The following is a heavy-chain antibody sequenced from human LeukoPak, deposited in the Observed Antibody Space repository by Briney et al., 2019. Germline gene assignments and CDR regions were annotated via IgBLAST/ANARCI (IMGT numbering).Heavy chain of an antibody. V-gene: IGHV1-18*01. D-gene: IGHD6-6*01. CDR3: ASGVASRVHYYYYMDV. CDR1: GYTFTSYG. CDR2: ISAYNGNT. J-gene: IGHJ6*03. Sequence: ASVKVYCKASGYTFTSYGISWVRQAPGQGLEWMGWISAYNGNTNYAQKLQGRVTMTTDTSTSTAYMELRSLRSDDTAVYYCASGVASRVHYYYYMDVCGKGTTAPVTS.